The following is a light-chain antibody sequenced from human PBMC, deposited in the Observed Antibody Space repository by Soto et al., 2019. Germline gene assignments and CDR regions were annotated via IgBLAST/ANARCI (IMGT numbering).Light chain of an antibody. V-gene: IGLV2-14*01. CDR3: SSYTSSSTLFV. CDR2: EVS. J-gene: IGLJ1*01. Sequence: QSVLTQPASVSWSPGHSIAIACTGTSSDVGGYNYVSWYQQHPGKAPKLMIYEVSNRPSGVSNRFSGSKSGNTASLTISGLQAEDEPDYYCSSYTSSSTLFVFGTGTKVTV. CDR1: SSDVGGYNY.